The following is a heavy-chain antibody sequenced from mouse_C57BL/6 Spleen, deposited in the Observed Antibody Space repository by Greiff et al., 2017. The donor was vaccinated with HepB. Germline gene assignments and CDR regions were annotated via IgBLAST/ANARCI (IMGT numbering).Heavy chain of an antibody. J-gene: IGHJ2*01. CDR1: GFTFSSYA. CDR2: ISSGGDYI. CDR3: TREPEGYYYGSSYGIFDY. D-gene: IGHD1-1*01. V-gene: IGHV5-9-1*02. Sequence: EVQRVESGEGLVKPGGSLKLSCAASGFTFSSYAMSWVRQTPEKRLEWVAYISSGGDYIYYADTVKGRFTISRDNARNTLYLQMSSLKSEDTAMYYCTREPEGYYYGSSYGIFDYWGQGTTLTVSS.